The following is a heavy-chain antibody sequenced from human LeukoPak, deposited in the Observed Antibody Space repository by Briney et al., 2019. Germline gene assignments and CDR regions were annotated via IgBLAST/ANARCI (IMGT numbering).Heavy chain of an antibody. D-gene: IGHD3-22*01. J-gene: IGHJ4*02. CDR3: ARARDYYDSSGQERGYYFDY. Sequence: TSETLSLTCTVSGGSISSYYWSWIRQPPGKGLEWIGYIYYSGSTYYNPSLKSRVTISVDTSKNQFSLKLSSVTAADTAVYYCARARDYYDSSGQERGYYFDYWGQGTLVTVSS. CDR1: GGSISSYY. CDR2: IYYSGST. V-gene: IGHV4-59*06.